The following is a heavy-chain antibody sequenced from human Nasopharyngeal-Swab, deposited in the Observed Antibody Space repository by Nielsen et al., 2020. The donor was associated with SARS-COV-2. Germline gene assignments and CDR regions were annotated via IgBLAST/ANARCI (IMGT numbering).Heavy chain of an antibody. D-gene: IGHD1-26*01. CDR3: ARDRGGGSYFDFDY. J-gene: IGHJ4*02. V-gene: IGHV3-33*01. CDR1: GFTFSDFG. CDR2: IWHDGSEK. Sequence: SLKISCAASGFTFSDFGMHWVRQAPGKGLEWVGVIWHDGSEKCYAGSVKGRFTISRDNSRDTLYLQMNSLRAEDTALYYCARDRGGGSYFDFDYWGQGILVTVSS.